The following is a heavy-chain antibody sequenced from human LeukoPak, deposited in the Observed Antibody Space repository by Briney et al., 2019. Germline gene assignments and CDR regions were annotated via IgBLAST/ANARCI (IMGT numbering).Heavy chain of an antibody. CDR2: ISGSGGST. D-gene: IGHD6-19*01. CDR3: AKPPGYSSGWFDY. CDR1: GFTFSSYA. V-gene: IGHV3-23*01. J-gene: IGHJ5*01. Sequence: GGSLRLSCAASGFTFSSYAMSWVRQAPGEGLEWVSAISGSGGSTYYADSVRGRFTISRDNSKNTLYLQMNSLRAEDTAVYYCAKPPGYSSGWFDYWGQGTLVTVSS.